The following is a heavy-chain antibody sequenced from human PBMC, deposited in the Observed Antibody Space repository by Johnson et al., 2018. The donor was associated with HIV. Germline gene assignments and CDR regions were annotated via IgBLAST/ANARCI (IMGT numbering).Heavy chain of an antibody. D-gene: IGHD3-9*01. J-gene: IGHJ3*02. CDR2: ISYDGSNK. CDR1: GFTFSSYA. CDR3: ARGKSYDIYPAFDI. V-gene: IGHV3-30-3*01. Sequence: QVLLVESGGGVVQPGRSLRLSCAASGFTFSSYAMHWVRQAPGKGLEWVAVISYDGSNKYYADSVKGRFTISRDNFKNTLYLQMNSLRAEDTAVYYCARGKSYDIYPAFDIWGQGTMVTVSS.